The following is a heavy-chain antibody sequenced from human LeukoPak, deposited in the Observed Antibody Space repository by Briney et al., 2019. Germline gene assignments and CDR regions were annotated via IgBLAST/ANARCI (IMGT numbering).Heavy chain of an antibody. D-gene: IGHD2-2*02. CDR1: GGSISSGGYY. CDR3: ARTSDCSSTSCYTWGAFDI. CDR2: IYYSGST. J-gene: IGHJ3*02. Sequence: PSETLSLTCTVSGGSISSGGYYWSWIRQHPGKGLEWIGYIYYSGSTYYNPSLKSRVTISVDRSKNQFSLKLSSVTAADTAVYYCARTSDCSSTSCYTWGAFDIWGQGTMVTVSS. V-gene: IGHV4-31*03.